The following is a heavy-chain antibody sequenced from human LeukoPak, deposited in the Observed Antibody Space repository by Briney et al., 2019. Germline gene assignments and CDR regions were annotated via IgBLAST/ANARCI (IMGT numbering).Heavy chain of an antibody. CDR2: IYHSGST. V-gene: IGHV4-30-4*07. CDR3: ARGGLVRGTINSLIAFDI. J-gene: IGHJ3*02. Sequence: TLSLTCAVSGGSISSGGYSWSWIRQPPGKGLEWIGYIYHSGSTYYNPSLKSRVTISVDTSKNQFSLQLNSVTPEDTAVYYCARGGLVRGTINSLIAFDIWGQGTTVTVSS. CDR1: GGSISSGGYS. D-gene: IGHD3-10*01.